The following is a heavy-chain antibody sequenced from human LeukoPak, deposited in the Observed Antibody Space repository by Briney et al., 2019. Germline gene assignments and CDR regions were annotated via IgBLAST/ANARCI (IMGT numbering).Heavy chain of an antibody. CDR1: GYTLTSYY. V-gene: IGHV1-46*01. CDR3: AREPSSSWQHTYYYYYMDV. CDR2: INPSGGST. Sequence: ASVKVSCKASGYTLTSYYMHWVRQAPGQGLEWMGIINPSGGSTSYAQKFQGRVTMTRDTSTSTVYMELSSLRSEDTAVYYCAREPSSSWQHTYYYYYMDVWGKGTTVTISS. J-gene: IGHJ6*03. D-gene: IGHD6-13*01.